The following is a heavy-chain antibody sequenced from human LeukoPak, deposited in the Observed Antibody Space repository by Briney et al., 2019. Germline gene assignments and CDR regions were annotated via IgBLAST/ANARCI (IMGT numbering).Heavy chain of an antibody. CDR2: MNPNSGGT. J-gene: IGHJ4*02. CDR3: ARDWSGIHCTGFRCQSLDF. V-gene: IGHV1-2*02. CDR1: GYIFTDYN. Sequence: ASVKVSCKASGYIFTDYNMHWVRQAPGQGLEWRGWMNPNSGGTNYAQRFQGRVTMTRDTSISTAYMELNRLRSDDTAVYYCARDWSGIHCTGFRCQSLDFWGQGTLVTVSS. D-gene: IGHD2-8*02.